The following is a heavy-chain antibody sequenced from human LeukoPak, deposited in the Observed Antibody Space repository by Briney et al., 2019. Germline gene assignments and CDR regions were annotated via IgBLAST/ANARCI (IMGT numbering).Heavy chain of an antibody. J-gene: IGHJ2*01. D-gene: IGHD5-24*01. CDR2: TYYSGST. CDR3: ASKSRDGDRNWYFDL. Sequence: SETLSLTCTVPGGSISSYYWSWIPQPPGKGLKWIGYTYYSGSTNYNPSLKSRITRSVVTSKNQYYLKLSAVTAADTAVYYCASKSRDGDRNWYFDLWGRGTLVTVSS. CDR1: GGSISSYY. V-gene: IGHV4-59*01.